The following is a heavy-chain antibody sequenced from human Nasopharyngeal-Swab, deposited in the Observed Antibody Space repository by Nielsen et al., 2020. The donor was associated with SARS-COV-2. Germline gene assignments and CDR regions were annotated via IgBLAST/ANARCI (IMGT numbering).Heavy chain of an antibody. V-gene: IGHV3-21*04. D-gene: IGHD4-17*01. CDR2: ISSASSYI. J-gene: IGHJ4*02. CDR1: GFTFSTYT. Sequence: GGSLRLSCAASGFTFSTYTMNWVRQAPGKGLEWVSSISSASSYIYYADSLKGRFTISRDNSKNTLYLQMNSLRAEDTAVYYCAKPSPDYGDYGRNYWGQGTLVTVSS. CDR3: AKPSPDYGDYGRNY.